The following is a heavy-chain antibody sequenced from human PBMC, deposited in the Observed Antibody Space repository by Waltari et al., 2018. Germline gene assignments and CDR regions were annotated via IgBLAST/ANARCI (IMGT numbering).Heavy chain of an antibody. CDR2: INHSGST. V-gene: IGHV4-31*11. Sequence: QVQLQESGPGLVKPSQTLSLTCAVSGGSITSGSCHWNWIRQHPEKGLELIGEINHSGSTNYNPSLKSRVTISVDTSKNQFSLKLSSVTAADTAVYYCARSDSSAFDIWGQGTMVTVSS. J-gene: IGHJ3*02. CDR3: ARSDSSAFDI. D-gene: IGHD3-22*01. CDR1: GGSITSGSCH.